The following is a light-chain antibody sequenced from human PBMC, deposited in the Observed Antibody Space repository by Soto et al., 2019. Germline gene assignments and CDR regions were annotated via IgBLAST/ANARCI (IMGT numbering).Light chain of an antibody. J-gene: IGKJ1*01. CDR3: QKYNSAQST. CDR1: QGSNNY. CDR2: GAS. Sequence: DIQMTQSPSTLPASVGDRVTITCRASQGSNNYLAWYQQKPGKLPELLIYGASTLKTGVPSRFTGSGSGTDFTLTISSLQPEDVATYYWQKYNSAQSTFGQGTKVEIK. V-gene: IGKV1-27*01.